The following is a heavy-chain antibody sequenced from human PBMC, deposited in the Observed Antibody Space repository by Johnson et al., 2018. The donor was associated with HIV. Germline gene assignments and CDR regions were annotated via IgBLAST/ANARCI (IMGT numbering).Heavy chain of an antibody. Sequence: VQLVESGGGVVQPGRSLRLSCTASQFSFSSYGMSWVRQAPGKGLEWVSGLNWNGGSTGYADSVKGRFTISRDNAKNSLYLQMNSLRAEDTALYYCGKEGRELLGGTFDIWGQGTMVTVSS. D-gene: IGHD1-26*01. J-gene: IGHJ3*02. CDR1: QFSFSSYG. V-gene: IGHV3-20*04. CDR2: LNWNGGST. CDR3: GKEGRELLGGTFDI.